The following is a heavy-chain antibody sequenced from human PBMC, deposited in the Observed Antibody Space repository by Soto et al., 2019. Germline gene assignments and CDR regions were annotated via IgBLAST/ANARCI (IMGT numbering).Heavy chain of an antibody. CDR1: GFTFSGSA. V-gene: IGHV3-73*01. CDR2: IRSKANSYAT. J-gene: IGHJ6*02. D-gene: IGHD3-3*01. CDR3: TRQRHYDFWSGYYAPTNGMDV. Sequence: GGSLRLSCAASGFTFSGSAMHWVRQASGKGLEWVGRIRSKANSYATAYAASVKGRFTIPRDDSKNTAYLQMNSLKTEDTAVYYCTRQRHYDFWSGYYAPTNGMDVWGQGTTVTVSS.